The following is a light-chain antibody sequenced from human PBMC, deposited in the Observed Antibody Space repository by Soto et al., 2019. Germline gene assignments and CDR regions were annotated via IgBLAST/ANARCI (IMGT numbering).Light chain of an antibody. J-gene: IGLJ3*02. CDR1: SSDIGSYNF. CDR3: CSYAGRDAIL. V-gene: IGLV2-23*01. CDR2: EAY. Sequence: QSALTQPASVSESPGQSITISCSGSSSDIGSYNFVSWYQHHPGKAPQLIIYEAYKRPSGVSNRFSGSKSGSTASLTISGLQTADEAHYYCCSYAGRDAILFGAGTQLTVL.